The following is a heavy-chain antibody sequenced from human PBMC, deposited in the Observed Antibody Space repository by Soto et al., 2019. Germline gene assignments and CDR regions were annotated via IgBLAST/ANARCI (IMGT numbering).Heavy chain of an antibody. D-gene: IGHD6-13*01. CDR2: ISAYNGNT. Sequence: SVEASCKAPGYTYTVYIIMVVRQAPGQGLEWMGWISAYNGNTNYAQKLQGRVTMTTDTSTSTAYMELRSLRSDDTAVYYCAREKYSSSWYPIWGQGTLVTVSS. V-gene: IGHV1-18*01. CDR3: AREKYSSSWYPI. J-gene: IGHJ4*02. CDR1: GYTYTVYI.